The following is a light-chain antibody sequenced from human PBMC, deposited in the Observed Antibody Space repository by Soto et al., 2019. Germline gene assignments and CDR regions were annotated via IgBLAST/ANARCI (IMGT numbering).Light chain of an antibody. Sequence: SYELTQPPSVSVAPGQTARITCGGNNIGSKSVHGYQQKPGQAAVLVVYDDSDRPSGIPDRFSGSNSGNTATLTISRVEAGDEADYYCQVWDSSSDHRGVFGGGTKLTVL. CDR2: DDS. CDR3: QVWDSSSDHRGV. V-gene: IGLV3-21*02. J-gene: IGLJ2*01. CDR1: NIGSKS.